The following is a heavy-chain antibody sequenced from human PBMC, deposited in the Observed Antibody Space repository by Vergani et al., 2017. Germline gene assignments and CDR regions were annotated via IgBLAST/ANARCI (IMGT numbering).Heavy chain of an antibody. V-gene: IGHV1-8*01. J-gene: IGHJ4*02. D-gene: IGHD1-20*01. CDR1: GYTFTSYD. CDR3: ARGLGSGQITGTEFDY. CDR2: MNPNSGNT. Sequence: QVQLVQSGAEVKKPGASVKVSYKASGYTFTSYDINWVRQATGQGLEWMGWMNPNSGNTGYAQKFQGRVTMTRNTSISTAYMELSSLRSEDTAVYYCARGLGSGQITGTEFDYWGQGTLVTVSS.